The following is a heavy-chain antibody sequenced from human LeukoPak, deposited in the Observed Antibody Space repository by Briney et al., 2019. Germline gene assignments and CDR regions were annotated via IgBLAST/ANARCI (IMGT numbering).Heavy chain of an antibody. CDR1: GGTFSSYA. Sequence: SVKVSCKASGGTFSSYAISWVRQAPGQGLVWMGRIIPIFGTANYAQKFQGRVTITTDESTSTAYMELSSLRSEDTAVYYCARLYGGNLDVGDYWGQGTLVTVSS. D-gene: IGHD4-23*01. J-gene: IGHJ4*02. CDR2: IIPIFGTA. V-gene: IGHV1-69*05. CDR3: ARLYGGNLDVGDY.